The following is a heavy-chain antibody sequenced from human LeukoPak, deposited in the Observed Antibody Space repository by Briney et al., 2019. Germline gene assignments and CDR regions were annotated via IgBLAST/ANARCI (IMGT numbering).Heavy chain of an antibody. CDR2: TYYRPQWHN. V-gene: IGHV6-1*01. CDR3: AGGYAFDV. CDR1: GDSVSNNNYA. J-gene: IGHJ3*01. Sequence: SQTLSLTCAISGDSVSNNNYAWNWIRQSPSRGLEWLGRTYYRPQWHNDYARSVMGRISVDPDTSKNQFSLHLGSVTPDDTAVYYCAGGYAFDVWGQGTMVTVSS.